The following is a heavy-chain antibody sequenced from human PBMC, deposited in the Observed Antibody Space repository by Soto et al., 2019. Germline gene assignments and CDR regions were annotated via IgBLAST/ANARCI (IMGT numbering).Heavy chain of an antibody. CDR3: TTLYYFAFNY. CDR1: GGSISTSNW. Sequence: PSETLSLTCAVSGGSISTSNWWSWVRQPPGKGLEWIGEVYHSGSTNYNPSFKSRVAMSVDKSKNQFSLKLNSVTAEDTAVYYCTTLYYFAFNYWGQGALVTVSS. J-gene: IGHJ4*02. V-gene: IGHV4-4*02. CDR2: VYHSGST. D-gene: IGHD3-16*01.